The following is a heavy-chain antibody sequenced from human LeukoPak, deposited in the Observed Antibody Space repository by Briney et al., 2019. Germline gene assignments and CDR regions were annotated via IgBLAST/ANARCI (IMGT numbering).Heavy chain of an antibody. D-gene: IGHD6-19*01. Sequence: GRSLRLSCAASGFTFSSYGMHWVRQAPGKGLEWVSYISSSGSTIYYADSVKGRFTISRDNAKNSLYLQMNSLRAEDTAVYYCARDQAVAGGIDAFDIWGQGTMVTVSS. CDR3: ARDQAVAGGIDAFDI. V-gene: IGHV3-48*04. J-gene: IGHJ3*02. CDR2: ISSSGSTI. CDR1: GFTFSSYG.